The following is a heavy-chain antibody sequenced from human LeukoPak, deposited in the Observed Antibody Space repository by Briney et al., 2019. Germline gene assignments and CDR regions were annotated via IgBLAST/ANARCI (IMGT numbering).Heavy chain of an antibody. Sequence: GASVKVSCKASGYTFNGYYIHWVRQAPGQGLEWMGWINPNSGGTNYAQKFQGRVTMTRDTSISTAYMELSRLRSDDTAVYYCARDQGEYYDILTGYYTNYYMDVWGKGTTVTISS. V-gene: IGHV1-2*02. J-gene: IGHJ6*03. CDR2: INPNSGGT. D-gene: IGHD3-9*01. CDR1: GYTFNGYY. CDR3: ARDQGEYYDILTGYYTNYYMDV.